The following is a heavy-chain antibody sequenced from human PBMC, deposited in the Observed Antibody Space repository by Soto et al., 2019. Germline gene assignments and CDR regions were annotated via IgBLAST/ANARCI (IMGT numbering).Heavy chain of an antibody. D-gene: IGHD4-17*01. CDR1: GFPISSPYS. CDR3: ARVTMVIRDSDHFGVDV. CDR2: ISHTGTT. V-gene: IGHV4-38-2*02. Sequence: PSETLSLTCLVSGFPISSPYSWGWIRQPPGKGLEWIGSISHTGTTSYSPSLTSRVSISVDTSKNQVSLKLTSVTAADTAVYFCARVTMVIRDSDHFGVDVWGHGXTVTVPS. J-gene: IGHJ6*02.